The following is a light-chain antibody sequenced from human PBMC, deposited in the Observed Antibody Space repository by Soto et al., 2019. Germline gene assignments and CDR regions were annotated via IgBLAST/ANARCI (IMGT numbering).Light chain of an antibody. CDR1: QRVSSDF. V-gene: IGKV3-20*01. CDR2: GAS. J-gene: IGKJ1*01. Sequence: PVARATLSCRTSQRVSSDFLAWYQQKPGQGPRLLIYGASSRATGTPDRFSGSGSGTDFTLTINRLEPEDFALYYCQQYGSSPPTFGQGTKVDNK. CDR3: QQYGSSPPT.